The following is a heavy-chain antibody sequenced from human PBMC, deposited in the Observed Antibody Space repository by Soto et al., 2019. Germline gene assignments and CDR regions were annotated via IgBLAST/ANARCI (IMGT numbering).Heavy chain of an antibody. D-gene: IGHD3-3*01. CDR1: GGSISGYY. Sequence: SETLSLTCTVSGGSISGYYWSWIRQPPGKGLEWIGYISYGGVTNYNPSLKSRVTISVDTSKKQFSLKLSSVTAVDTALYYCARDQIKSGSAGYYYYMDVWGNGTTVTVSS. J-gene: IGHJ6*03. V-gene: IGHV4-59*01. CDR3: ARDQIKSGSAGYYYYMDV. CDR2: ISYGGVT.